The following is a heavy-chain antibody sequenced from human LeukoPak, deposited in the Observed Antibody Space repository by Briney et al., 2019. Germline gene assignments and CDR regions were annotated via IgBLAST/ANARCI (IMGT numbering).Heavy chain of an antibody. CDR1: GGSISSYY. CDR3: ARRTNGDYPFDY. D-gene: IGHD4-17*01. Sequence: PSETLSLTCTVSGGSISSYYWSWTRQPPGKGLEWIGYIYYSGSTNYNPSLKSRVTISVDTSKNQFSLKLSSVTAADTAVYYCARRTNGDYPFDYWGQGTLVTVSS. J-gene: IGHJ4*02. CDR2: IYYSGST. V-gene: IGHV4-59*08.